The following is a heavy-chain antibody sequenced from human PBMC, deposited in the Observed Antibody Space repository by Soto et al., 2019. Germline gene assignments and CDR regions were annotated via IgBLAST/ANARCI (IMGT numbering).Heavy chain of an antibody. J-gene: IGHJ4*02. CDR3: ARRGPGTYFDY. Sequence: AGGSLRLSCAASGFTFITFGMTWVRQAPGKGLEWVAVIWYDGSNKYYADSVKGRFTISRDNSKNTLYLQMNSLRTEDTAVYYCARRGPGTYFDYWGQGTLVTVSS. D-gene: IGHD6-13*01. CDR1: GFTFITFG. CDR2: IWYDGSNK. V-gene: IGHV3-33*08.